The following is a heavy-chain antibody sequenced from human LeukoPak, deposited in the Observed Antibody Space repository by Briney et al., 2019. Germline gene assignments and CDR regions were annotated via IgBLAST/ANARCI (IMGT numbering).Heavy chain of an antibody. V-gene: IGHV4-34*01. Sequence: PSETLSLTCAVYGGSFSGYYWRWIRQPPGKGLEWIGEINHSGSTNYNTSLKSRVTISVDTSKNQFSLKLSSVTAADTAVYYCARRVLLWFGELFLNWFDPWGQGTLVTVSS. J-gene: IGHJ5*02. D-gene: IGHD3-10*01. CDR1: GGSFSGYY. CDR2: INHSGST. CDR3: ARRVLLWFGELFLNWFDP.